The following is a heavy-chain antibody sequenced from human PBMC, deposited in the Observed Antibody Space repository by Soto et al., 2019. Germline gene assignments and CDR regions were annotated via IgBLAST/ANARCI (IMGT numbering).Heavy chain of an antibody. Sequence: ASVKVSCKASGYTFTSYYMHWVRQAPGQGLEWMGIINPSGGSASYAQKFQGRVTMTRDTSTSTVYMELSSLRSEDTAVYYCARDWSELRFLVPLLGPYWGAGMDVWGQGTTVTVSS. CDR3: ARDWSELRFLVPLLGPYWGAGMDV. CDR2: INPSGGSA. V-gene: IGHV1-46*01. D-gene: IGHD3-3*01. CDR1: GYTFTSYY. J-gene: IGHJ6*02.